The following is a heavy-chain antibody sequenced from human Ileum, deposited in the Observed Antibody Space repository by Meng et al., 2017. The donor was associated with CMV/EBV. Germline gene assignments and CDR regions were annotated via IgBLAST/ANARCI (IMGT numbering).Heavy chain of an antibody. D-gene: IGHD2-2*01. CDR3: ALQTLGYCSSTSCLNWFDP. Sequence: LSTSGVGVGWIRQPPGKALELLALIYWNDDKRYSPSLKSRLTITKDTSKNQVVLTMTNMDPVDTATYYCALQTLGYCSSTSCLNWFDPWGQGTLVTVSS. CDR1: LSTSGVG. J-gene: IGHJ5*02. CDR2: IYWNDDK. V-gene: IGHV2-5*01.